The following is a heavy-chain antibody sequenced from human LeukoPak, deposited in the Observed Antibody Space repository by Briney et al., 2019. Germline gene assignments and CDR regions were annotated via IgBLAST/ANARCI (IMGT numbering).Heavy chain of an antibody. Sequence: SETLSLTCTVSGGSISTYYWNWIRQPPGKGLEWIGYIYHSGSTNYNPSLQSRVTISVDTSKNQFSLNLNSVTTADTAVYYCAREEGDGYNYSGFDYWGQGTLVTVSS. J-gene: IGHJ4*02. CDR1: GGSISTYY. D-gene: IGHD5-24*01. CDR2: IYHSGST. CDR3: AREEGDGYNYSGFDY. V-gene: IGHV4-59*01.